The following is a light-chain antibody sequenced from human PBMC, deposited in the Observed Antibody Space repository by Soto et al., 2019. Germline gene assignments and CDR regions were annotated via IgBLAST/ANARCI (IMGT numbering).Light chain of an antibody. V-gene: IGKV2-28*01. CDR3: MQALQTPT. J-gene: IGKJ4*01. CDR2: LGS. Sequence: DLVMTQSPLSLPITHGEPASISCRSSQSLLHSNGYNYLDWYLQKPGQSPQLLIYLGSNRASGVPDRFRGSGSGTDFTLKISRVEAEDVGVYYCMQALQTPTFGGGTKVEIK. CDR1: QSLLHSNGYNY.